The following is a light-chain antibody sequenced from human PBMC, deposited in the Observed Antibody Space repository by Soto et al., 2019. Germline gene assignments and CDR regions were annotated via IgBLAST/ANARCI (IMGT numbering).Light chain of an antibody. Sequence: EIVLTQSPGTLSVSPGERATLSCRASQTISSNYLAWYQQKPGQAPSLLIYGTSSSATGIPDRSSGSGSGTDVTLAISRLEPEESAIYYCQQYVSWTFGQGTKVEIK. CDR2: GTS. J-gene: IGKJ1*01. V-gene: IGKV3-20*01. CDR1: QTISSNY. CDR3: QQYVSWT.